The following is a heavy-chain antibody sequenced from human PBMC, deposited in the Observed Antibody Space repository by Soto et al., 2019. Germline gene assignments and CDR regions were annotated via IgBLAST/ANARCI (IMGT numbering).Heavy chain of an antibody. J-gene: IGHJ4*02. CDR1: GFTFTSSA. Sequence: SVKVSCKASGFTFTSSAVQWVRQARGQRLEWIGWIVVGSGNTNYAQKFQERVTVTRDMSTSTAYMELSSLRSEDTAVYYCARDRREESLNDYWGQGTLVTVSS. CDR2: IVVGSGNT. V-gene: IGHV1-58*01. CDR3: ARDRREESLNDY.